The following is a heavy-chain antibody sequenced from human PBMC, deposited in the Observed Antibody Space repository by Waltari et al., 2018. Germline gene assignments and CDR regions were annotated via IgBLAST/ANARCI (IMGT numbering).Heavy chain of an antibody. CDR2: IIPIFGTA. Sequence: QVQLVQSGAEVKKPGSSVKVSCKASGGTFSSYAISWVRQAPGQGLEWMGRIIPIFGTANYAQKFQGRVTITADKSTSTAYMELSSLRSEDTAVYYCASAVTTLYPPHDAFDIWGQGTMVTVSS. D-gene: IGHD4-4*01. CDR3: ASAVTTLYPPHDAFDI. CDR1: GGTFSSYA. J-gene: IGHJ3*02. V-gene: IGHV1-69*13.